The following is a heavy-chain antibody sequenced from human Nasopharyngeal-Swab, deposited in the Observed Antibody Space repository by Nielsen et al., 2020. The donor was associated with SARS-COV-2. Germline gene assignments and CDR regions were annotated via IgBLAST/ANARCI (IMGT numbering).Heavy chain of an antibody. CDR1: GFTFSSYG. CDR3: AKMAGYSSSWYGSSLIDY. J-gene: IGHJ4*02. Sequence: GESLKISCAASGFTFSSYGMHWVRQAPGKGLEWVAVISYDGSNKYYADSVKGRFTISRDNSKNTLYLQMNSLRAEDTAVYYCAKMAGYSSSWYGSSLIDYWGQGTPVTVSS. D-gene: IGHD6-13*01. V-gene: IGHV3-30*18. CDR2: ISYDGSNK.